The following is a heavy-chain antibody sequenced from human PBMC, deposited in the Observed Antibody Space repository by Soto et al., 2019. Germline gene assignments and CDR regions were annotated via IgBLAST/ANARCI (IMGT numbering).Heavy chain of an antibody. CDR2: IQTDNDHA. J-gene: IGHJ4*02. CDR3: AKDLGSGYRFDY. V-gene: IGHV1-18*01. CDR1: GYTFLKYG. D-gene: IGHD3-9*01. Sequence: GASVKVSCNASGYTFLKYGINWVRQAPGQGLEWMGGIQTDNDHASFAQKFEGRVIMTTDTSTRTVYMELRDLSSDDTAVYYCAKDLGSGYRFDYWGQGTPVTVSS.